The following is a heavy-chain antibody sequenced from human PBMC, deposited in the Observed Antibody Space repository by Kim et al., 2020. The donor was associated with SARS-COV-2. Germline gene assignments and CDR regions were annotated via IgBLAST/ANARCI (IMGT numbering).Heavy chain of an antibody. D-gene: IGHD2-15*01. CDR3: ARESIVVVVAATGNWFDP. CDR2: IYYSGST. CDR1: GGSISSSSYY. Sequence: SETLSLTCTVSGGSISSSSYYWGWIRQPPGKGLEWIGSIYYSGSTYYNPSLKSRVTISVDTSKNQFSLKLSSVTAADTAVYYCARESIVVVVAATGNWFDPWGQGTLVTVSS. J-gene: IGHJ5*02. V-gene: IGHV4-39*07.